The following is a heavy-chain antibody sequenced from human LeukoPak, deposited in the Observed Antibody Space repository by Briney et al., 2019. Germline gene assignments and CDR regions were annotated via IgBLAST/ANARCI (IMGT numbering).Heavy chain of an antibody. J-gene: IGHJ3*02. D-gene: IGHD6-13*01. CDR3: ARQVPLRVRYSSSRGAFDI. CDR2: IYPGDSDT. Sequence: GESLKISCKGSGYSFTSYWIGWVRQMPGKGLEWMGIIYPGDSDTRYSPSFQGQVTISADKSISTAYLQWSSLKASDTAMYYYARQVPLRVRYSSSRGAFDIWGQGTMVTVSS. CDR1: GYSFTSYW. V-gene: IGHV5-51*01.